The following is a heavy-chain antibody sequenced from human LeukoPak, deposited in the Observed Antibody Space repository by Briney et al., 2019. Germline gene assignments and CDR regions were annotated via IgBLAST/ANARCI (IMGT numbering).Heavy chain of an antibody. V-gene: IGHV3-23*01. CDR1: GLTFSSYA. J-gene: IGHJ4*02. Sequence: GGSLRLSCAASGLTFSSYAMSWVRQAPGKGLEWGSIISGSGGDTYYADSVKGRFTISRDDSKNTLYLQMNSLRAEDTAVYYCAKCYSTSWYGFDYWGQGTPVTVSS. CDR2: ISGSGGDT. D-gene: IGHD6-13*01. CDR3: AKCYSTSWYGFDY.